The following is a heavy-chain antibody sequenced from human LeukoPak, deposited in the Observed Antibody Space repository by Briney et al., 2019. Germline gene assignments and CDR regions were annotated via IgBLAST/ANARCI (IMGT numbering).Heavy chain of an antibody. CDR2: ISSSSSYT. V-gene: IGHV3-11*05. D-gene: IGHD3-10*01. CDR1: AFTFSGYY. CDR3: ARGRARGVAAPFDY. Sequence: GGSLRLSCAASAFTFSGYYMSWIRQAPGKGLEWVSYISSSSSYTNYADSVKGRFTISRDNAKNSLYLQMNSLRACEKAVYHCARGRARGVAAPFDYWGQGALVTVSS. J-gene: IGHJ4*02.